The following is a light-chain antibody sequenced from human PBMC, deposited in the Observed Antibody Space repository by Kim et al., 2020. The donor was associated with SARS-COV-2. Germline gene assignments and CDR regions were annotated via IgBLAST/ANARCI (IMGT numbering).Light chain of an antibody. CDR1: SSDVGGYDY. J-gene: IGLJ3*02. CDR3: SSYTTSNTWV. V-gene: IGLV2-14*03. Sequence: GQASTISCTGTSSDVGGYDYVSWYQQHPGKAPKVMIYDVSNRPSGLSNRFSGSKSGNTASLTISGLQAEDEADYYCSSYTTSNTWVFGGGTQLTVL. CDR2: DVS.